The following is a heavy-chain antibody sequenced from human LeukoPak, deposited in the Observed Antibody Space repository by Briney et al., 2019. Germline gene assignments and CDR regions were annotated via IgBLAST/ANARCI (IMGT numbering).Heavy chain of an antibody. J-gene: IGHJ4*02. V-gene: IGHV1-18*01. Sequence: ASVKVSCKASGYSFSSYGFSWVRQAPGQGLEWMGWINTYNGHTNYTQTLQGRVIMTTDTSTSTAYMELRNLRPDDTAVYFCARDPRITGTTAYYFDYWGQGTLVTVSS. D-gene: IGHD1-7*01. CDR3: ARDPRITGTTAYYFDY. CDR2: INTYNGHT. CDR1: GYSFSSYG.